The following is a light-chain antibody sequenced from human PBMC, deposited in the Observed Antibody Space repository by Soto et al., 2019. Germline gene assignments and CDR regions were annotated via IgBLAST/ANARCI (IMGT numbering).Light chain of an antibody. V-gene: IGKV4-1*01. Sequence: DIVMTQSPDSLAVSLGERATINCKSSQTVLYSSNNKNYLAWYQQKPGQPPKLLLYRASTRESGVPDRFSGSGSGTEFTLTISSLQAADVAVYYCQQYYSTPFTFGPGTKVDIK. CDR3: QQYYSTPFT. J-gene: IGKJ3*01. CDR1: QTVLYSSNNKNY. CDR2: RAS.